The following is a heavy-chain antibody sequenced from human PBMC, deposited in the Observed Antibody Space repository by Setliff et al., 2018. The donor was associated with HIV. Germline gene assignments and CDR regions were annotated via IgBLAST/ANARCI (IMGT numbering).Heavy chain of an antibody. J-gene: IGHJ6*02. Sequence: TLSLTCTVSGGSISSGDYYWSWIRQPPGKGLEWIGYIYYSGSTYYNPSLKSRVTISVDTSKNQFSLKLSSVTAADTAVYYCARGGPTVAFGLDVWGQGTTVTVSS. CDR2: IYYSGST. CDR3: ARGGPTVAFGLDV. V-gene: IGHV4-30-4*08. D-gene: IGHD4-17*01. CDR1: GGSISSGDYY.